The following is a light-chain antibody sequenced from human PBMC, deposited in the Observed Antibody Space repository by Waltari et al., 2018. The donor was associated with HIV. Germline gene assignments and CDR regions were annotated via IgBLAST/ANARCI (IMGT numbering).Light chain of an antibody. CDR1: QSVRSG. CDR2: AAS. CDR3: QQYSDWPPFT. Sequence: EIVMTQSPATLSVFPGERATLSCRASQSVRSGLAWYQQKPGQPPRLLIYAASTRATGIPARFSGSGSGTEFTLTISSLQSEDFAVYYCQQYSDWPPFTFGGGTKVEIK. V-gene: IGKV3-15*01. J-gene: IGKJ4*01.